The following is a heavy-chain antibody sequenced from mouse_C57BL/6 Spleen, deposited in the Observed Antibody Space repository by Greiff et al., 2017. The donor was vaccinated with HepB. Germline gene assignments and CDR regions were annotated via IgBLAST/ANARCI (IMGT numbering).Heavy chain of an antibody. CDR3: ARDGDYYGSSYGYFDV. CDR1: GFTLSSYA. J-gene: IGHJ1*03. CDR2: ISDGGSYT. Sequence: EVQGVESGGGFVKPGGSLKLSCAASGFTLSSYAMSWVRQTPEKRLEWVATISDGGSYTYYPDTVKGRFTISRDNAKNNLYLQMSHLKSEDTAMYYCARDGDYYGSSYGYFDVWGTGTTVTVSS. V-gene: IGHV5-4*01. D-gene: IGHD1-1*01.